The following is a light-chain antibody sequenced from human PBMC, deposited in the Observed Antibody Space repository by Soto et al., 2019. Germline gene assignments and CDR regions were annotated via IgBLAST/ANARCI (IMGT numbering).Light chain of an antibody. V-gene: IGKV3-11*01. CDR2: DVS. CDR1: QSVSTY. Sequence: EIVLTQSPATLSLSPGERATLSGRASQSVSTYLAWYQQKPDQAPRLLIYDVSNRATGIPSRFSGSGSWTDFTLPISSLVSEDFAVYYCQQRYTFGQRTKLEIK. J-gene: IGKJ2*01. CDR3: QQRYT.